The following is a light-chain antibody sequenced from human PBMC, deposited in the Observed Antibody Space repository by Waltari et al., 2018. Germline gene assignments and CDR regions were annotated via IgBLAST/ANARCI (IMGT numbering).Light chain of an antibody. V-gene: IGKV3-15*01. J-gene: IGKJ1*01. Sequence: EIVMTQSPATLSVSPGDTATLSCRASQSVSSKLAWYQLKPGQAPRLLIYGAVTRATGIPARFSGSVSGTEFMLTISSMQSEDFAVYYCQQYNNWPPWTFGQGTKVEIK. CDR1: QSVSSK. CDR3: QQYNNWPPWT. CDR2: GAV.